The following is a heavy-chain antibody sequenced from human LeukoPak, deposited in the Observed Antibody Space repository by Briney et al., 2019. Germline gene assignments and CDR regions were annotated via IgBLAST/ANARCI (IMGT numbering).Heavy chain of an antibody. CDR2: INPNSGGP. CDR1: GYTFTGYY. Sequence: ASVKVSCKASGYTFTGYYMYWVRQAPGHGLEWMGRINPNSGGPNYAQKFQGRVTMTRDTSISTAYMELSRLRSDDTAVYYCARAFNPYTVTTAHYCWGQGILVTVSS. J-gene: IGHJ4*02. CDR3: ARAFNPYTVTTAHYC. D-gene: IGHD4-17*01. V-gene: IGHV1-2*06.